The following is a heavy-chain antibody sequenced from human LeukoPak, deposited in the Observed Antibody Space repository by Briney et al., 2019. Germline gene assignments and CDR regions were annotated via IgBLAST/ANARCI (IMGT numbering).Heavy chain of an antibody. CDR1: GGSVSSGGFY. V-gene: IGHV4-61*08. Sequence: SETLSLTCTVSGGSVSSGGFYWTWIRLPPGKGLEWIGYISSSGTTYNPSLKSRVTISVETSKNQFSLQLRSVTTADTAVYYCAREGECSGGSCYSYGWFDPWGQGTLVTVSS. D-gene: IGHD2-15*01. CDR2: ISSSGT. J-gene: IGHJ5*02. CDR3: AREGECSGGSCYSYGWFDP.